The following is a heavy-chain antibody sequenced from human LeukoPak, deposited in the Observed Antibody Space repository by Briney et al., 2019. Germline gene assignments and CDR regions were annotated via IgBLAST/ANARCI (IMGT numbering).Heavy chain of an antibody. CDR2: ISSNGDNT. V-gene: IGHV3-64*02. D-gene: IGHD2-2*01. Sequence: GGSLRLSCAASGFTFSSYSMHWLRPAPGKGLAYVSAISSNGDNTYYAGSVKGRFTISRDNSKNTLYLQMGSLRVEDIGVYYCAREVDRVFDYWGQGNRVTVSS. J-gene: IGHJ4*02. CDR3: AREVDRVFDY. CDR1: GFTFSSYS.